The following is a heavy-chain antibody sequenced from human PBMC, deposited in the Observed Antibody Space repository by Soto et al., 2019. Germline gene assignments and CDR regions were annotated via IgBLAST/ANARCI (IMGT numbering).Heavy chain of an antibody. D-gene: IGHD6-19*01. CDR3: ASSGWHGECVY. CDR2: IKSKTDGGTT. V-gene: IGHV3-15*07. J-gene: IGHJ4*02. Sequence: EVQLVESGGGLVKPGGSLRLSCAASGFTFNNAWMNWVRRVPGKGLEWVGRIKSKTDGGTTDYAAPVKGRFTISRDDSKNTLYLQMNSLRTEDTAVYYCASSGWHGECVYWGQGTLVTVSS. CDR1: GFTFNNAW.